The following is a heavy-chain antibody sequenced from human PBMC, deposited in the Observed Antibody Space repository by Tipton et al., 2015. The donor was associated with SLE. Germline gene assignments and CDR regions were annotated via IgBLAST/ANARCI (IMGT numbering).Heavy chain of an antibody. Sequence: QLVQSGAEVKKPGASVKVSCKASGYTFTSYGISWVRQAPGQGLEWMGWISAYNGNTNYAQKLQGRVTMTTDTYTSTAYMELRSLRSDDTAVYYCAREGDYDSSFMHDYYMDVWGKGTTVTVSS. CDR2: ISAYNGNT. D-gene: IGHD3-22*01. J-gene: IGHJ6*03. CDR3: AREGDYDSSFMHDYYMDV. V-gene: IGHV1-18*04. CDR1: GYTFTSYG.